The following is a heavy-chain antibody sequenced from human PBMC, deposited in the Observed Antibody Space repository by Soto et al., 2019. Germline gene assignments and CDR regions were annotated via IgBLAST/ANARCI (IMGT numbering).Heavy chain of an antibody. D-gene: IGHD3-22*01. CDR2: IYYSGST. CDR3: ATRRKYYDSSGYPRGDAFDI. CDR1: GGSISSHY. V-gene: IGHV4-59*08. Sequence: SETLSLTCSVSGGSISSHYWSWIRQPPGKGLEWIGYIYYSGSTNYNPSLKSRVTISVDTSKNQFSLKLSSVTAADTAVYYCATRRKYYDSSGYPRGDAFDIWGQGTMVTVSS. J-gene: IGHJ3*02.